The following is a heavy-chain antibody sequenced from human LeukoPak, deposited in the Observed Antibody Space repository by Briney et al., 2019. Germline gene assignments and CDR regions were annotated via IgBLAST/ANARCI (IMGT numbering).Heavy chain of an antibody. CDR1: GGTFSSYA. Sequence: ASVKVSCKASGGTFSSYAISWVRQAPGQGLEWMGRIIPILGIANYAQKFKGRVTITADKSTSTAYMQLSSLRSEDTAVYYCARASTSIAVAGAPEYWGQGTLVTVSS. CDR2: IIPILGIA. D-gene: IGHD6-19*01. J-gene: IGHJ4*02. V-gene: IGHV1-69*04. CDR3: ARASTSIAVAGAPEY.